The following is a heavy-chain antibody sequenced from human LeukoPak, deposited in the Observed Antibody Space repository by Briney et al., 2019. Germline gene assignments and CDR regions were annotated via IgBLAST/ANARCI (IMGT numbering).Heavy chain of an antibody. CDR1: GFTFSSYA. D-gene: IGHD3-10*01. V-gene: IGHV3-23*01. CDR3: ARHLWFGELSHFDY. Sequence: GGSLRLSCAASGFTFSSYAMSWVRQAPGKGLEWVSAIGGSGGSTYYADSVKGRFTISRDNSKNTLYLQMNSLRAEDTAVYYCARHLWFGELSHFDYWGQGTLVTVSS. CDR2: IGGSGGST. J-gene: IGHJ4*02.